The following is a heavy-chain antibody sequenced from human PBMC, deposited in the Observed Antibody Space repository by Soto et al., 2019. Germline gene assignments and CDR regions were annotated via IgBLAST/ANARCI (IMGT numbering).Heavy chain of an antibody. CDR1: GLTFNRYW. J-gene: IGHJ5*02. CDR2: INTDGSNT. V-gene: IGHV3-74*01. CDR3: AREFCSGGNCYTYYFDP. D-gene: IGHD2-15*01. Sequence: GGSLRLSCAASGLTFNRYWMHWVRHAPGKGLVWVSHINTDGSNTNYADSVKGRFTISRDNAKSTPFLQMNSLRDEDTAVYYCAREFCSGGNCYTYYFDPWGQGIPVTVSS.